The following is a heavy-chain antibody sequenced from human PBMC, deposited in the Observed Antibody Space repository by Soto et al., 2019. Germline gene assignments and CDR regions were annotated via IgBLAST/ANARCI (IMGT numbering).Heavy chain of an antibody. CDR3: AKDAISGDGIWLMDS. V-gene: IGHV3-23*01. CDR2: LLRSGSSA. CDR1: GFTFRNYA. Sequence: GYLRLSRAASGFTFRNYAMTWARQAPGKGLEWVSSLLRSGSSAYYADSVRGRFTISSDTSANSLYLQMDNLRAEGTAIYYCAKDAISGDGIWLMDSWGQGTVVTVSS. D-gene: IGHD4-17*01. J-gene: IGHJ5*02.